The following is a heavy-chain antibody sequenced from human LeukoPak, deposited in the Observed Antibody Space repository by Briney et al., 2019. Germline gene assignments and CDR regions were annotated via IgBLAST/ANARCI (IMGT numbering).Heavy chain of an antibody. V-gene: IGHV3-23*01. D-gene: IGHD6-19*01. CDR2: ISGDSTST. Sequence: RTGGSLRLSCAASGFTFSSYAMSWVRQAPGKGLEWVSGISGDSTSTYYADSVKGRFTISRDNSKKTLYMQMNSLRADDTATYFCAKDYRWLAEFWGQGTLVTVSS. J-gene: IGHJ4*02. CDR3: AKDYRWLAEF. CDR1: GFTFSSYA.